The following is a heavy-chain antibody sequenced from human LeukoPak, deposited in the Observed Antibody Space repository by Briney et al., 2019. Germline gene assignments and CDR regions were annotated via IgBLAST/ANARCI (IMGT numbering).Heavy chain of an antibody. J-gene: IGHJ4*02. CDR2: IYPGDSDT. D-gene: IGHD3-10*01. V-gene: IGHV5-51*01. CDR1: GYNFTSYW. CDR3: ARAYYYGSGSYFLAGY. Sequence: GESLKISCQGSGYNFTSYWIGWVRQMPGKGLEWMGIIYPGDSDTRYSPSFQGQVTISADKSISTAYLQWSSLKASDTAMYYCARAYYYGSGSYFLAGYWGQGTLVTVSS.